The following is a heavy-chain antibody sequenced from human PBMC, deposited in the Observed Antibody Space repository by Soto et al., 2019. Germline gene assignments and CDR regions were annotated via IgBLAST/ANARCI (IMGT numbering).Heavy chain of an antibody. J-gene: IGHJ5*02. CDR2: INHSGST. V-gene: IGHV4-34*01. Sequence: SETLSLTCAVYGVSFSGYYWSWIRQPPGKGLEWIGEINHSGSTNYNPSLKSRVTISVDTSKNQFSLKLSPVTAADTAVYYCARGRHTTILGVVIRFRWLDAWGQGTLVTAPS. CDR3: ARGRHTTILGVVIRFRWLDA. D-gene: IGHD3-3*01. CDR1: GVSFSGYY.